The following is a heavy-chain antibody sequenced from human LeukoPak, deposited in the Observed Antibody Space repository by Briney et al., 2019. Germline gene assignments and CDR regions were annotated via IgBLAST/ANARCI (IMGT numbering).Heavy chain of an antibody. CDR3: ARETEKQWHY. D-gene: IGHD6-19*01. CDR1: GYPISMGYF. Sequence: PSETLFLTCTVSGYPISMGYFWGWIRQPPGKGLEWIGSIFHTGYTFYDPSFKRRLTISVDTSKNQFSLRLSSVTAADTAVYYCARETEKQWHYWGHGTMVTVSS. CDR2: IFHTGYT. V-gene: IGHV4-38-2*02. J-gene: IGHJ3*01.